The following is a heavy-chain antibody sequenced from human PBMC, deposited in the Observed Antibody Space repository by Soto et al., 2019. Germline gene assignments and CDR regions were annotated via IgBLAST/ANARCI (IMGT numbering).Heavy chain of an antibody. J-gene: IGHJ1*01. Sequence: SETLSLTCTVSGGSISSYYWSWIRQPPGKGLEWIGEIYHSGSTNYNPSLKSRVTISVDKSKNQFSLKLSSVTAADTAVYYCAGYSQAAEYFQHWGQGTLVTVSA. CDR2: IYHSGST. CDR1: GGSISSYY. CDR3: AGYSQAAEYFQH. D-gene: IGHD5-18*01. V-gene: IGHV4-59*12.